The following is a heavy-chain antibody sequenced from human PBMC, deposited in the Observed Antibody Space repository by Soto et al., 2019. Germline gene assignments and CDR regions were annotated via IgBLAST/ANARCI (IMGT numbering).Heavy chain of an antibody. J-gene: IGHJ6*02. D-gene: IGHD2-21*02. CDR3: VQSRCGGDCLEIYSSHAYNGLDV. V-gene: IGHV2-5*02. Sequence: QVTLKESGPTLVKPTQTLTLTCTVSGLSLRTTGVGVGWVRQPPGKALEWLALLYWDDDKRYSPCLRSGLTIAKDISEKQVVLTTTNMDTVDTATYYCVQSRCGGDCLEIYSSHAYNGLDVWGQGTTVTVSS. CDR1: GLSLRTTGVG. CDR2: LYWDDDK.